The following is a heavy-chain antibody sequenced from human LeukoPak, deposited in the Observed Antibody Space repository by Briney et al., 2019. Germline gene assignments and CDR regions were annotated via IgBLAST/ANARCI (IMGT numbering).Heavy chain of an antibody. D-gene: IGHD5-18*01. CDR3: ARDGYSYGLAYFDY. V-gene: IGHV3-74*01. CDR1: GFTFSSYW. J-gene: IGHJ4*02. CDR2: INSDGSGT. Sequence: GGSLSLSCAASGFTFSSYWMHWVRQAPGKGLVWVPRINSDGSGTSYADSVKGRFTISRDNAKNTLYLQMNSLRAEDTAVYYCARDGYSYGLAYFDYWGQGTLVTVSS.